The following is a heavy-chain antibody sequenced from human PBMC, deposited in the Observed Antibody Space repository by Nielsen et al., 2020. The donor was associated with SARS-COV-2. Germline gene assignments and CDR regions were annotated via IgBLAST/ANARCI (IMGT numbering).Heavy chain of an antibody. Sequence: SETLSLTCAVYGGSFSGYYWSWIRQPPGKGLEWIGEINHSGSTNYNPSLKSRVTISVDTSKNQFSLKLSSVTAEDTAVYYCARVFRPRYSSSWYEGWYYYYGMDVWGQGTTVTVSS. J-gene: IGHJ6*02. CDR1: GGSFSGYY. CDR2: INHSGST. V-gene: IGHV4-34*01. D-gene: IGHD6-13*01. CDR3: ARVFRPRYSSSWYEGWYYYYGMDV.